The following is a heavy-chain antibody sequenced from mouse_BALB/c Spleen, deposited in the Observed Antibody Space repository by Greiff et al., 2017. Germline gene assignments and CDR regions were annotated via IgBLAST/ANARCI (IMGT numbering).Heavy chain of an antibody. CDR1: GFSLTGYG. CDR3: ARDPDGYLAWFAY. V-gene: IGHV2-6-7*01. CDR2: IWGDGST. Sequence: QVQLQQSGPGLVAPSQSLSITCTVSGFSLTGYGVNWVRQPPGKGLEWLGMIWGDGSTDYNSALKSRLSISKDNSKSQVFLKMNSLQTDDTARYYCARDPDGYLAWFAYWGQGTLVTVSA. J-gene: IGHJ3*01. D-gene: IGHD2-3*01.